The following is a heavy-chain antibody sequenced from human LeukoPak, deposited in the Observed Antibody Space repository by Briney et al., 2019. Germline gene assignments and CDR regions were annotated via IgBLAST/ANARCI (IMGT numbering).Heavy chain of an antibody. CDR1: GDSFSSYP. CDR2: IIPIFGSP. Sequence: SVKVSCKASGDSFSSYPINWVRQAPGQGLEWMGGIIPIFGSPNYAHKFRGRVTMTADRSANTAYMELSSLQIDDTAVYYCAKELRIVEMGSFASWGQGTLIIVSS. CDR3: AKELRIVEMGSFAS. V-gene: IGHV1-69*06. D-gene: IGHD1-26*01. J-gene: IGHJ4*02.